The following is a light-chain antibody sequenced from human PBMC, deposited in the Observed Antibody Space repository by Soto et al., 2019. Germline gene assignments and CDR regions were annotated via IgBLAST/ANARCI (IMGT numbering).Light chain of an antibody. V-gene: IGKV3-20*01. J-gene: IGKJ5*01. CDR3: QQYGSSVT. CDR1: QSVSNSY. Sequence: EIVLTQSPGTLSLSPGERATLSCRASQSVSNSYLAWYQQKPGQAPRLLIYGASSRATGIPDRFSGSGSGTDFTLTISRLGPEDFAVYYCQQYGSSVTLGQGTRLEIK. CDR2: GAS.